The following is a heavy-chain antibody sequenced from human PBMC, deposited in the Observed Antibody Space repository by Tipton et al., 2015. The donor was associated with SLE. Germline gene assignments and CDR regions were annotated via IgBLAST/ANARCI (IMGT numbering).Heavy chain of an antibody. V-gene: IGHV4-59*11. D-gene: IGHD4-17*01. CDR1: GASMNSHF. J-gene: IGHJ6*02. Sequence: TLSLTCTVSGASMNSHFWSWIRQPPGKGLEWSGYIHYSGTTNYNPSLKRRVTISVDTSKNQLPLKMIAVTAADTAVYYCARDGDDYGGYFYYGMDVWGQGTTVTVSS. CDR3: ARDGDDYGGYFYYGMDV. CDR2: IHYSGTT.